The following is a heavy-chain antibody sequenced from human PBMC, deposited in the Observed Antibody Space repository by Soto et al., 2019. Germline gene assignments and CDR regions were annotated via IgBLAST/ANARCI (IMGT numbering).Heavy chain of an antibody. CDR2: ISSSSSTI. CDR1: GFTFSSYS. D-gene: IGHD6-19*01. CDR3: ARLQWLARGGYFDY. V-gene: IGHV3-48*02. J-gene: IGHJ4*02. Sequence: GGSLRLSCAASGFTFSSYSMNWVRQAPGKGLEWVSYISSSSSTIYYADSVKGRFTISRDNAKNSLYLQMNSLRDEDTAVYYCARLQWLARGGYFDYWGQGTLVTVSS.